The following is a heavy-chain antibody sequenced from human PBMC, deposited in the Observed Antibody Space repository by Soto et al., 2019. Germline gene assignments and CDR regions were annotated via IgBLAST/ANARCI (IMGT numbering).Heavy chain of an antibody. V-gene: IGHV3-13*04. D-gene: IGHD2-15*01. Sequence: GGSLRLSSEASGFTLSKFDMHWVRQPTGKGLEWVSTIGISGDTYYAVSVKGRFTISRDNAKNSLSLQMNSLRAGDTALYFCARGQEVGAHFFDSWGQGTHVPVSS. J-gene: IGHJ4*02. CDR2: IGISGDT. CDR1: GFTLSKFD. CDR3: ARGQEVGAHFFDS.